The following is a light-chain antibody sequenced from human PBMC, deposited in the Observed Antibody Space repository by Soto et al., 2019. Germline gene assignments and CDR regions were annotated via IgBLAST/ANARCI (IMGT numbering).Light chain of an antibody. J-gene: IGKJ3*01. CDR1: QSVSSSY. CDR3: QQYGSSPFT. V-gene: IGKV3-20*01. CDR2: VAS. Sequence: EIVLTQSPGTLSLSPGERATLSCRASQSVSSSYLAWYQQKPGQAPRLLIYVASSRPTGIPDRFSGSGSGTDFTLTISRLEPEDFAVYYCQQYGSSPFTFGPGTKVDIK.